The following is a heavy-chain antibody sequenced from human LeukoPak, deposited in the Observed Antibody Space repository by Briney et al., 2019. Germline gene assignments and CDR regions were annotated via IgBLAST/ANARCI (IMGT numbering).Heavy chain of an antibody. J-gene: IGHJ4*02. CDR1: GGSISSYD. D-gene: IGHD3-3*01. CDR2: IYTSGSA. Sequence: PSETLSLTCTVSGGSISSYDWRWIRQPAGKGLEWIGRIYTSGSANYNPSLKSLVTMSVDTSKNQCSLKLSSITAADTAVYYCARGAGYDFWSGPRDWGQGTLVTVSS. V-gene: IGHV4-4*07. CDR3: ARGAGYDFWSGPRD.